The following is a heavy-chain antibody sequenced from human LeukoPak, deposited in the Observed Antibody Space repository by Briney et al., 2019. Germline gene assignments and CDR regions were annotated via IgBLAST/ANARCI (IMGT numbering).Heavy chain of an antibody. V-gene: IGHV3-23*01. Sequence: PGGSLRLSCAVAGITLSNYGMSWVRQAPGKGLEWVAGISDSGGSTNYADSVKGRFTISRDNPRNTLYLQMNSLRGEATAVCFCAKRGVVIRVILVGFHKEAYYFDSWGQGALVTVSS. D-gene: IGHD3-22*01. J-gene: IGHJ4*02. CDR3: AKRGVVIRVILVGFHKEAYYFDS. CDR1: GITLSNYG. CDR2: ISDSGGST.